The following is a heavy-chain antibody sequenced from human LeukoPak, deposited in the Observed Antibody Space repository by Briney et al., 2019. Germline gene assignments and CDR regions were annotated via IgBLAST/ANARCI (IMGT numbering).Heavy chain of an antibody. CDR2: INPSGDST. CDR1: GYSFTSYY. D-gene: IGHD4-23*01. Sequence: ASVKVSCMASGYSFTSYYMHWVRQAPGQGLEWMGIINPSGDSTSYAQKFQGRVTMTRDMSTSTDYMELSSLRSEDTAVYYCAKATLRTTVVKGVLDYWGQGTLVTVSS. V-gene: IGHV1-46*01. J-gene: IGHJ4*02. CDR3: AKATLRTTVVKGVLDY.